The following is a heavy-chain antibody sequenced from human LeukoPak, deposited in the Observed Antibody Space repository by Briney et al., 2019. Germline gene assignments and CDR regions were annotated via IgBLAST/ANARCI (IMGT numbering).Heavy chain of an antibody. CDR1: GYTFTSYD. Sequence: ASVKVSCKASGYTFTSYDINWVRQATGQGLERMRWMNPNSGNTGYAQKFQGRVTMTRNTSISTAYMELSSLRSEDTAVYYCARGHHRAAAGTRRVGYYYYGMDVWGQGTTVTVSS. J-gene: IGHJ6*02. CDR2: MNPNSGNT. V-gene: IGHV1-8*01. D-gene: IGHD6-13*01. CDR3: ARGHHRAAAGTRRVGYYYYGMDV.